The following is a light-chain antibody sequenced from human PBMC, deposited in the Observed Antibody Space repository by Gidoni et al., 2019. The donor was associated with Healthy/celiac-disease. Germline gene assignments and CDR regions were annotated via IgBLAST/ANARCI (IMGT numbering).Light chain of an antibody. CDR1: LSVLYSSNNKNY. Sequence: DIVMTQSPDSLAVSLGERATINCKSSLSVLYSSNNKNYLAWYQQKPGQPPKPLIYWASTRESGVPDRFSGSGSGTDFTLTISSLQAEDVAVYYCQQYYSTPRTFGQGTKVEIK. V-gene: IGKV4-1*01. J-gene: IGKJ1*01. CDR2: WAS. CDR3: QQYYSTPRT.